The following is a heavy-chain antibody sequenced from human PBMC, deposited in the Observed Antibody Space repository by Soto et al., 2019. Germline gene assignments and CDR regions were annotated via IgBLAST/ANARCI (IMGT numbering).Heavy chain of an antibody. V-gene: IGHV3-23*01. CDR1: ELMFNHYA. D-gene: IGHD6-6*01. CDR2: ISGSTGTT. Sequence: EQVLEPGGGVVQPGGSLRLSCEASELMFNHYAMAWVRQTPGKGLEWVSVISGSTGTTYYADYVKGRYTISSVNSKNTVYLTMNSLEFEDSALYSCAKVLVRGASSLEYWVSGTRVTVSS. CDR3: AKVLVRGASSLEY. J-gene: IGHJ4*02.